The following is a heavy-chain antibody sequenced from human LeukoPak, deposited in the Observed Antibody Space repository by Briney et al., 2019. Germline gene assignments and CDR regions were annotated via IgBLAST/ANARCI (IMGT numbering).Heavy chain of an antibody. J-gene: IGHJ6*02. CDR3: TKDSQGFYGGPWYGTYGMDV. CDR1: GFTFKTFA. CDR2: ISNDK. D-gene: IGHD3-16*01. Sequence: GGSLRLSCVASGFTFKTFAMTWVRQAPGKGLEWVSTISNDKHYADSVRGRFTISRHDSKKTVFLQMNSLTPEDAAIYYFTKDSQGFYGGPWYGTYGMDVWGQGTTVTVSS. V-gene: IGHV3-23*05.